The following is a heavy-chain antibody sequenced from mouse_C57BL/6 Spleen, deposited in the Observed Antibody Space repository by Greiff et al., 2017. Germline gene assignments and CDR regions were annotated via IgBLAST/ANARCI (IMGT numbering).Heavy chain of an antibody. CDR2: ISYDGSN. CDR3: ARVGWDDY. V-gene: IGHV3-6*01. J-gene: IGHJ2*01. Sequence: ESGPGLVKPSQSLSLTCSVTGYSITSGYYWNWIRQFPGNKLEWMGYISYDGSNNYNPSLKNRISITRDTSKNQFFLKLNSVTTEDTATYDCARVGWDDYWGQGTTLTVSS. D-gene: IGHD4-1*01. CDR1: GYSITSGYY.